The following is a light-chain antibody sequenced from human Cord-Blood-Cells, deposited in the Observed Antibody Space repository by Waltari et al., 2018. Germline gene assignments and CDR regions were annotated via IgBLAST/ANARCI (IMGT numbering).Light chain of an antibody. J-gene: IGLJ2*01. CDR2: DDD. V-gene: IGLV1-36*01. Sequence: QSVLTQPPSVSEAPRQRVTISCSGSSSNIGNNAVNWYQQLPGKAPKLLIYDDDLLPSGVSDRFSGSKSGTSASLAISGLQSEDEADYYCAAWDDSLNDVVFGGGTKLTVL. CDR3: AAWDDSLNDVV. CDR1: SSNIGNNA.